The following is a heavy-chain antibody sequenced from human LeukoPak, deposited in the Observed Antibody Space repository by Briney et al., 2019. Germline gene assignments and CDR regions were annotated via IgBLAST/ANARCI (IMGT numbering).Heavy chain of an antibody. Sequence: SVKVSCKASGGTFSSYAISWVRQATGQGLEWMGGIIPIFGTANYAQKFQGRVTITADESTSTAYMELSSLRSEDTAVYYCASPTTMNYYYYYGMDVWGQGTTVTVSS. V-gene: IGHV1-69*13. D-gene: IGHD4-17*01. J-gene: IGHJ6*02. CDR2: IIPIFGTA. CDR1: GGTFSSYA. CDR3: ASPTTMNYYYYYGMDV.